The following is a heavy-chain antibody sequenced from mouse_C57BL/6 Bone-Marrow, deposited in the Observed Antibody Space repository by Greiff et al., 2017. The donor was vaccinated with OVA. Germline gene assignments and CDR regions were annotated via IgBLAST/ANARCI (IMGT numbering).Heavy chain of an antibody. Sequence: VQLQESDAELVKPGASVKISCKVSGYTFTDHTIHWMKQRPEPGLEWIGYIYPRDGSTKYNEKFKGKATLTADKSSSTAYMQLNSLTSEDSAVDFCARARLRRRAMDYWGQGTAVTVSS. D-gene: IGHD2-2*01. CDR1: GYTFTDHT. CDR2: IYPRDGST. J-gene: IGHJ4*01. CDR3: ARARLRRRAMDY. V-gene: IGHV1-78*01.